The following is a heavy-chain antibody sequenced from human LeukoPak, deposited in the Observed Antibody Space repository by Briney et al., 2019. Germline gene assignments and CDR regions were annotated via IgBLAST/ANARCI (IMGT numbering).Heavy chain of an antibody. D-gene: IGHD3-10*01. CDR3: ARGGGPYYYGSGSPPAY. CDR2: INHSGST. J-gene: IGHJ4*02. CDR1: GGSFSGYY. V-gene: IGHV4-34*01. Sequence: PSETLSLTCAVYGGSFSGYYWGWIRQPPGKGLEWIGEINHSGSTNYNPSLKSRVTISVDTSKNQFSLKLSSVTAADTAVYYCARGGGPYYYGSGSPPAYWGQGTLVTVSS.